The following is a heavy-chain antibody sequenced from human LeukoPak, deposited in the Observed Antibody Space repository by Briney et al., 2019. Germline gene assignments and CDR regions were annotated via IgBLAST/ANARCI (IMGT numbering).Heavy chain of an antibody. CDR1: GFTFNNYA. J-gene: IGHJ4*02. Sequence: PGGSLRLSCAASGFTFNNYAMRWVRQAPGKGLEWVSGISGSGDSTYYADSVKGRFTISRDNSKNTLYLQMNSLRAEDTAAYYCARRSGIAVAGAFDYWGQGTLVTVSS. CDR3: ARRSGIAVAGAFDY. D-gene: IGHD6-19*01. CDR2: ISGSGDST. V-gene: IGHV3-23*01.